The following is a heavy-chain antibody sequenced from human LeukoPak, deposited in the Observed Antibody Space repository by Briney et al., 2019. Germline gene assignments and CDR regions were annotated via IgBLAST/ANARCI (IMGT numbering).Heavy chain of an antibody. CDR2: IRVSGST. CDR1: GYTFSTYA. V-gene: IGHV3-23*01. J-gene: IGHJ4*02. Sequence: GGSLRLSCAASGYTFSTYAMIWVRQAPGKGLEWVSAIRVSGSTYYADSLKGRFTISRDNSKNTLILQMNSLRAEDTALYYCAKHYDDYFDYWGQGTLVSVS. CDR3: AKHYDDYFDY. D-gene: IGHD5-12*01.